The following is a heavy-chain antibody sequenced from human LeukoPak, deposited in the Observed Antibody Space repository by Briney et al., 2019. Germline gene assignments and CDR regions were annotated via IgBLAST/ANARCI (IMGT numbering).Heavy chain of an antibody. J-gene: IGHJ4*01. D-gene: IGHD2-15*01. Sequence: PGGSLRLSCAASGFTVSSNYMSWVRQAPGKGLEWVSVIYSGGSTYYADSVKGRFTISRDNSKNTLYLQMNSLRAEDTAVYYCALDCSGGNCYSAYWGHGTLVTVSS. CDR2: IYSGGST. V-gene: IGHV3-53*01. CDR1: GFTVSSNY. CDR3: ALDCSGGNCYSAY.